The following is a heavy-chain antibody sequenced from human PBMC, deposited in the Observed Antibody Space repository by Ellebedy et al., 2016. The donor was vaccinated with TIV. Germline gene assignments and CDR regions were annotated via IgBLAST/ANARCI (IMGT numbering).Heavy chain of an antibody. V-gene: IGHV4-59*01. CDR3: AREIRWYGELNTFYSAGMDV. Sequence: SETLSLXXTVSGASISTYYWGWIRQSPGKGLEWIGYIHHSGSTSYSPSPDSRVLISIDTSKNQFSLKLSSVTAADTATYYCAREIRWYGELNTFYSAGMDVWGQGTTVVVSS. J-gene: IGHJ6*02. CDR2: IHHSGST. CDR1: GASISTYY. D-gene: IGHD2/OR15-2a*01.